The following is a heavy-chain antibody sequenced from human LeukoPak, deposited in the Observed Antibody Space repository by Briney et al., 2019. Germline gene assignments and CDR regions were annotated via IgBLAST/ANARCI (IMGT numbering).Heavy chain of an antibody. CDR3: VRDTGYSSSWVYYYYYGMDV. CDR2: IYTSGST. Sequence: SETLSLTCTVSGGSISSYYWSWIRQPAGKGLEWIGRIYTSGSTNYNPSLKSRVTMSVDTSKNQFSLKLSSVTAADTAVYYCVRDTGYSSSWVYYYYYGMDVWGQGTTVTVSS. CDR1: GGSISSYY. J-gene: IGHJ6*02. V-gene: IGHV4-4*07. D-gene: IGHD6-13*01.